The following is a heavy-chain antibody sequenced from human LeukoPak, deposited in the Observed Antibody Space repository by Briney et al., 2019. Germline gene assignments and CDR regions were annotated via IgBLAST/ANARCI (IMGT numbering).Heavy chain of an antibody. Sequence: GGSLRLSCAASGFTFDDYGMSWVRQAPGKGLEWVSGINWNGGSTGYADSVKGRFTISRDNAKNSLYLQMNSLRAEDTALYYCARERYDSSGSYYYYGMDVWGQGPRSPSP. J-gene: IGHJ6*02. D-gene: IGHD3-22*01. V-gene: IGHV3-20*04. CDR1: GFTFDDYG. CDR2: INWNGGST. CDR3: ARERYDSSGSYYYYGMDV.